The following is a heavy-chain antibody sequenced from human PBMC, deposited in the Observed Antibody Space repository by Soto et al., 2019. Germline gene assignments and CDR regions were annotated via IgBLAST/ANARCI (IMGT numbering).Heavy chain of an antibody. V-gene: IGHV4-38-2*01. Sequence: TSDTLSLTCAVSGCSICSGYYWGWIRQSPGKGLEWIGSIYHAGSVYYNPSLNGRVALSMDTSKNHFSLKLTSVTAADTAVYYCARTFDYYGMDVWGQGTTVTVSS. CDR3: ARTFDYYGMDV. J-gene: IGHJ6*02. CDR1: GCSICSGYY. CDR2: IYHAGSV.